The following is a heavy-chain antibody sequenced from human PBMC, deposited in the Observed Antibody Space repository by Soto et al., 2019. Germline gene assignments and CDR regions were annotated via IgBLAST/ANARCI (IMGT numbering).Heavy chain of an antibody. Sequence: SETLSLTCTVSGGSISSGGYYWSWIRQHPGKGLEWIGIIYSTENTYYHPSLKSRVTISVDTSKNQFSLKLSSVTAADTAVYYCARGRSSTSPYPIGYWGQGTLVTVYS. V-gene: IGHV4-31*02. CDR1: GGSISSGGYY. CDR2: IYSTENT. CDR3: ARGRSSTSPYPIGY. J-gene: IGHJ4*02. D-gene: IGHD2-2*01.